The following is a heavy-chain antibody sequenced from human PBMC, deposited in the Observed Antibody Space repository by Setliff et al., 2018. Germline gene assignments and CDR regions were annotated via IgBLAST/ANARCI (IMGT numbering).Heavy chain of an antibody. D-gene: IGHD6-6*01. CDR3: ARGGIAARPGSWVYFDY. J-gene: IGHJ4*02. CDR2: ISGSAQTT. CDR1: GFTFSSYA. V-gene: IGHV3-23*01. Sequence: PGGSLRLSCAASGFTFSSYAITWVRQAPGKGLEWVSMISGSAQTTYYADSVKGRFTISRDNSKNTLYLQMNSLRSEDTAVYYCARGGIAARPGSWVYFDYWGQGTLVTVSS.